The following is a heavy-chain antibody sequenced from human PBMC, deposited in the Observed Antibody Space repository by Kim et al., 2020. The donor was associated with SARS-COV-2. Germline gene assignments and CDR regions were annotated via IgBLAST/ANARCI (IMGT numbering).Heavy chain of an antibody. CDR3: ARDHPRALYCSSTSCPRWDNWFDP. CDR2: TYYRSKWYN. Sequence: SQTLSLTCAISGDSVSSNSAAWNWIRQSPSRGLEWLGRTYYRSKWYNDYAVSVKSRITINPDTSKNQFSLQLNSVTPEDTAVYYCARDHPRALYCSSTSCPRWDNWFDPWGQGTLVTVSS. J-gene: IGHJ5*02. D-gene: IGHD2-2*01. CDR1: GDSVSSNSAA. V-gene: IGHV6-1*01.